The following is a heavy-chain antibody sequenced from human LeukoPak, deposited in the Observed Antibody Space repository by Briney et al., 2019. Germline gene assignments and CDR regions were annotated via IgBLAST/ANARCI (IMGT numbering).Heavy chain of an antibody. Sequence: PSQTLSLTCTVSGASLSSGSYYWSWIRQPAGKGLEWIGRIYTSGSTNYNPSLKSRVTISVDTSKNQFSLKLSSVTAADTAVYYCARRLGGHYYGSGSYYNPYNWFDPWGQGTLVTVSS. D-gene: IGHD3-10*01. V-gene: IGHV4-61*02. CDR2: IYTSGST. J-gene: IGHJ5*02. CDR3: ARRLGGHYYGSGSYYNPYNWFDP. CDR1: GASLSSGSYY.